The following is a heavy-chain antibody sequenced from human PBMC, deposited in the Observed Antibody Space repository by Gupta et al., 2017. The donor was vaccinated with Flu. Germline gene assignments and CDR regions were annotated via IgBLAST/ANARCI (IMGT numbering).Heavy chain of an antibody. J-gene: IGHJ4*02. CDR2: IYSSGST. D-gene: IGHD5-12*01. CDR3: ASGKKWLTATGYFDY. V-gene: IGHV4-31*02. CDR1: YY. Sequence: YYWSWIRQHPGKGLEWIGYIYSSGSTYNPSLKSRVTISVDTSATQFSLRLRSVTAADTAVYYCASGKKWLTATGYFDYWGQGTLVTVPP.